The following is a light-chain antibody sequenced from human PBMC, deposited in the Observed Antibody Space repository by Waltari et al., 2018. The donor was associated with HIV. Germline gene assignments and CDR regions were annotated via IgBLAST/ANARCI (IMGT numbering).Light chain of an antibody. CDR1: SSDVGGYHY. CDR3: CSYAGSRVV. Sequence: QPALTQPRSVSASPGPSVTISCSGTSSDVGGYHYVSWYQQHPGKAPKPMIYDVSKRPSGVPDPFSGSKSGNTASLTISGLQAEDEADYYCCSYAGSRVVFGGGTKLTVL. V-gene: IGLV2-11*01. J-gene: IGLJ2*01. CDR2: DVS.